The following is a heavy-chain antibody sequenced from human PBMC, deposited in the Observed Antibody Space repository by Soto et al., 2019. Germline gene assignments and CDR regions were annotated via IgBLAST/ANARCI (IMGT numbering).Heavy chain of an antibody. Sequence: PGGSLRLSCAASGFTFSSYSMNWVRQAPGKGLEWVAVISYDGSNKYYADSVKGRFTISRDNSKNTLYLQMNSLRAEDTAVYYCAKDSSYGPQFGAFDIWGQGTMVTVSS. CDR3: AKDSSYGPQFGAFDI. V-gene: IGHV3-30*18. CDR1: GFTFSSYS. CDR2: ISYDGSNK. J-gene: IGHJ3*02. D-gene: IGHD3-10*01.